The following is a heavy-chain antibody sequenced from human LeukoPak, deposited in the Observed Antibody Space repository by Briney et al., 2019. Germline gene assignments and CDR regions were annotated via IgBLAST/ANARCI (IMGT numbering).Heavy chain of an antibody. Sequence: PGGSLRLSCAASGFTFTSYSFHWVRQAPGKGLEWVGRIQGKTDGGTTHYAAPVKGRFTISRDDSKNTLFLQMNSLKTEDTAMYYCVKDGVWGQGTLVTVSS. J-gene: IGHJ4*02. D-gene: IGHD3-3*01. CDR3: VKDGV. CDR2: IQGKTDGGTT. CDR1: GFTFTSYS. V-gene: IGHV3-15*01.